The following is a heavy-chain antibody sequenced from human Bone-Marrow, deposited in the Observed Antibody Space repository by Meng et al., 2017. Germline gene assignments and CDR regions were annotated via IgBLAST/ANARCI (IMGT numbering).Heavy chain of an antibody. Sequence: QVQLQESGPGLVKPSGTLSLTCSVPGGSFSSGGYSWSWIRQPPGKGLEWIGYIYHSGTTYYNPSLKSRVTISVDRSKNQFSLKLTSVTAADTAVYYCARDLPYASGAGGFDPWGQGTLVTVSS. V-gene: IGHV4-30-2*01. CDR1: GGSFSSGGYS. D-gene: IGHD3-10*01. CDR3: ARDLPYASGAGGFDP. CDR2: IYHSGTT. J-gene: IGHJ5*02.